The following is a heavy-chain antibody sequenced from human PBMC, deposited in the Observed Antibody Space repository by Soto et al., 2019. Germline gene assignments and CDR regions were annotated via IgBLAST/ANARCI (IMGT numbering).Heavy chain of an antibody. V-gene: IGHV3-23*01. CDR2: VRGSGGNP. CDR1: GFSFTSYG. CDR3: TKDQSTVYYYGMDV. D-gene: IGHD4-17*01. J-gene: IGHJ6*02. Sequence: EVQLLESGGGLVQPGGSLRLSCAASGFSFTSYGMSWVRQARGKGLEWVSGVRGSGGNPYYADSVKGRFTISRDTSKNTLYLQMNSLRAEDTAVYYCTKDQSTVYYYGMDVWGQGTTVTVSS.